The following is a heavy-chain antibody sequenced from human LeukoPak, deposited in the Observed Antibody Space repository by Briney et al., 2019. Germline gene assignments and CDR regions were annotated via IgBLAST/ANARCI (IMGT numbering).Heavy chain of an antibody. CDR3: AKVYYYDSSGYSDY. CDR2: ISGSGGST. J-gene: IGHJ4*02. Sequence: GGSLRLSCAATGFTFSIYAMSWVRQALGKGLEWVSTISGSGGSTCYADSVKGRFTISRDNSKNTLYLQMNSLRAEDTAVYYCAKVYYYDSSGYSDYWGRGTLVTVSS. V-gene: IGHV3-23*01. D-gene: IGHD3-22*01. CDR1: GFTFSIYA.